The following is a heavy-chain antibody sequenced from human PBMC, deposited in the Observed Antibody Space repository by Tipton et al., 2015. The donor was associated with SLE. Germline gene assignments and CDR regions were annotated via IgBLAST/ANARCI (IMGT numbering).Heavy chain of an antibody. D-gene: IGHD3-3*01. CDR3: AREERVPPLRFLECLPRSGWFAP. CDR1: GGSISSYY. V-gene: IGHV4-4*07. Sequence: TLSLTCTVSGGSISSYYWSWIRQPAGKGLEWIGRIYTSGSTNYNPSLKSRVTMSVDTSKNQFSLKLSSVTAAATAVYYCAREERVPPLRFLECLPRSGWFAPGGQGTLITVSS. J-gene: IGHJ5*02. CDR2: IYTSGST.